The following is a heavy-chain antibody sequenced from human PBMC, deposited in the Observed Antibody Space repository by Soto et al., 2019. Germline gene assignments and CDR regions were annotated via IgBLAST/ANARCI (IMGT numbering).Heavy chain of an antibody. J-gene: IGHJ4*02. CDR1: GFTFDNCG. Sequence: EVQLVESGGGLVQPGRSLRLSCAASGFTFDNCGMHWVRQAPGKGLEWVAGISWDSSTIGYADSVKGRFIISRDDAKNSLYLQMDSLRGEATALYYCVQGRYPTRATPLDHWGQGTQVIVSS. D-gene: IGHD2-15*01. CDR3: VQGRYPTRATPLDH. CDR2: ISWDSSTI. V-gene: IGHV3-9*01.